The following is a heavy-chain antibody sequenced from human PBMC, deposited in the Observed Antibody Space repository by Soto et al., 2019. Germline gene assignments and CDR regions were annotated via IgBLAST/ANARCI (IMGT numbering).Heavy chain of an antibody. V-gene: IGHV3-23*01. J-gene: IGHJ1*01. D-gene: IGHD2-8*01. CDR2: ISGSGYKT. CDR1: GFPFKYYA. CDR3: ARESKWYGGQYVQD. Sequence: EVQLLQSGGGLAQPGTSLRLSCAASGFPFKYYAMTWVRQAPGKGLEWVSTISGSGYKTDYADSVKGRFRVSRDNSKDTLYLQVGSLRVDDTALYYWARESKWYGGQYVQDWCQGTLVTVSS.